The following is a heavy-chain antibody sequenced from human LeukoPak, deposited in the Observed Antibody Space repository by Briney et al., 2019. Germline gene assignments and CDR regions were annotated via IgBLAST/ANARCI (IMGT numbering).Heavy chain of an antibody. D-gene: IGHD1-26*01. J-gene: IGHJ5*01. Sequence: ASVKVSCKASGYSFTGHYMHWVRQAPGQGLEWMGWINPKSGGTNYAQKFQGRVTMTRDTSISTVYMELGRLRSDDTAVYYCARASGSYWWFDSWGQGTLVTVSS. V-gene: IGHV1-2*02. CDR3: ARASGSYWWFDS. CDR2: INPKSGGT. CDR1: GYSFTGHY.